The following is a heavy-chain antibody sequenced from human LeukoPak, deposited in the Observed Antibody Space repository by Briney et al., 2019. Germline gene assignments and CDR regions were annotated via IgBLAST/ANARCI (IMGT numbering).Heavy chain of an antibody. D-gene: IGHD6-13*01. CDR1: GGSISSDY. CDR3: ARDLASSSWYGFYYYYMDV. V-gene: IGHV4-4*07. J-gene: IGHJ6*03. CDR2: LYTSGNT. Sequence: SETLSLTCTVSGGSISSDYWSWIRQPARKGLEWIGRLYTSGNTKYNPSLKSRVTISVDTSKNQFSLRLNSVSAADTAVYYCARDLASSSWYGFYYYYMDVWGKGTTVTISS.